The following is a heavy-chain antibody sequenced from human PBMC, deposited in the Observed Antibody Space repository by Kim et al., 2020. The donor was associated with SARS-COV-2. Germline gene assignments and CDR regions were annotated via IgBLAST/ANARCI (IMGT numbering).Heavy chain of an antibody. CDR3: ARAGITMVRGVIINYYFDY. D-gene: IGHD3-10*01. J-gene: IGHJ4*02. CDR2: IYYSGST. CDR1: GGSISSYY. V-gene: IGHV4-59*01. Sequence: SETLSLTCTVSGGSISSYYWSWIRQPPGKGLEWIGYIYYSGSTNYNPSLKSRVTISVDTSKNQFSLKLSSVTAADTAVYYCARAGITMVRGVIINYYFDYWGQGTLVTVSS.